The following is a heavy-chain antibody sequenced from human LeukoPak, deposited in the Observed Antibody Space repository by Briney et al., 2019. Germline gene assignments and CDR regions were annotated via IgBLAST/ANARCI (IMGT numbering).Heavy chain of an antibody. CDR1: GFSFSNYY. CDR2: ISGSGGST. Sequence: GGSLRLSCKASGFSFSNYYMNWVRQAPGKGLEWVSAISGSGGSTYYADSVKGRFTISRDNSKNTLYLQMNSLRAEDTAVYYCAKDRLPRAQDFDYWGQGTLVTVSS. V-gene: IGHV3-23*01. J-gene: IGHJ4*02. CDR3: AKDRLPRAQDFDY. D-gene: IGHD6-25*01.